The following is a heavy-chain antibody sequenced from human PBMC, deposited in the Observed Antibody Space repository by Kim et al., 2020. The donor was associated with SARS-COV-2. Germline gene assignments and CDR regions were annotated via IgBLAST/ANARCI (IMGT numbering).Heavy chain of an antibody. CDR2: IYHSGST. Sequence: SETLSLTCAVSGGSISSGGYSWSWIRQPPGKGLEWIGYIYHSGSTYYNPSLKSRVTISVDRSKNQFSLKLSSVTAADTAVYYCARGWIAAAGPPFDYWGQGTLVTVSS. D-gene: IGHD6-13*01. V-gene: IGHV4-30-2*01. CDR3: ARGWIAAAGPPFDY. J-gene: IGHJ4*02. CDR1: GGSISSGGYS.